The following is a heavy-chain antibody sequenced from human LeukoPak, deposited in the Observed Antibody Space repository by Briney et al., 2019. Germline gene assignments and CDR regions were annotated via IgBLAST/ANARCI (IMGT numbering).Heavy chain of an antibody. D-gene: IGHD6-6*01. CDR1: GGSISSYY. V-gene: IGHV4-4*07. CDR2: IYTSGST. Sequence: PSETLSLTCTVSGGSISSYYWSWIRQPAGKGLEWIGRIYTSGSTNYNPSLKSRVTMSVDTSKNQFSLKLCSVTAADTAVYYCASSYSSSSGLVFDYWGQGTLVTVSS. CDR3: ASSYSSSSGLVFDY. J-gene: IGHJ4*02.